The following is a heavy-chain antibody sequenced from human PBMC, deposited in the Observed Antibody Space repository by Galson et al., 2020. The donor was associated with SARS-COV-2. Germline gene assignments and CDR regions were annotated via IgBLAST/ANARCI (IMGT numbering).Heavy chain of an antibody. D-gene: IGHD1-26*01. V-gene: IGHV4-39*07. J-gene: IGHJ4*02. CDR1: GGSISSSSYY. CDR3: ARNSGMSYDFDY. Sequence: SETLSLTCTVSGGSISSSSYYWGWIRQPPGKGLEWIGSIYYSGSTYYNPSLKSRVTISVDTSKNQFSLKLSSVTAADTAVYYCARNSGMSYDFDYWGQGTLVTVSS. CDR2: IYYSGST.